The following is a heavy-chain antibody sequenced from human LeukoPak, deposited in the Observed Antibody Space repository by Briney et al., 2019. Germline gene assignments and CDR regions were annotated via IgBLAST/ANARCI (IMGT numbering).Heavy chain of an antibody. V-gene: IGHV4-34*01. CDR3: VRGERSGTHYVVTDYFDY. D-gene: IGHD1-26*01. Sequence: SETLSLTCAVYGGSFSGYYWTWIRQPPGKGLEWIGEINDSGATNSNPSLESRVTVSVDTSKNQFSLKLSSVTAADTAVYYCVRGERSGTHYVVTDYFDYWGHGNLVTVSS. J-gene: IGHJ4*01. CDR1: GGSFSGYY. CDR2: INDSGAT.